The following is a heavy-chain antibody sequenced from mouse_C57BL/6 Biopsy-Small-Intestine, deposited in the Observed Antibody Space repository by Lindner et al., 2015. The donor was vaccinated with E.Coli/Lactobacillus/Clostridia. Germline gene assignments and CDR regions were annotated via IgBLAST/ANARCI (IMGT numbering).Heavy chain of an antibody. CDR3: AREVTTRYFDV. V-gene: IGHV1-22*01. Sequence: VQLQESGPELVKPGASVKMSCKASGYTFTDCNMHWVKQSHGKSLEWIGYINPNNGGTRYNQKFKGKATLTVNKSSSTAYMELRSLTSEDSAVYYCAREVTTRYFDVWGTGTTVTVSS. CDR1: GYTFTDCN. J-gene: IGHJ1*03. D-gene: IGHD2-5*01. CDR2: INPNNGGT.